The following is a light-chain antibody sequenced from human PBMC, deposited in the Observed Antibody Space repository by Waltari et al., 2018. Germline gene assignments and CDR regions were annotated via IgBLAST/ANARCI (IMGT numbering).Light chain of an antibody. CDR1: QDISRW. Sequence: DIQLTQSPSSLSASVGDRVTITCRASQDISRWLAWYQQKAGKAPKFLIYDASTLQSGVPSRFGGSGSGTDFTLTISCLQSEDFATYYCQQYYSYPHTFGQGTKLEIK. CDR2: DAS. J-gene: IGKJ2*01. CDR3: QQYYSYPHT. V-gene: IGKV1D-16*01.